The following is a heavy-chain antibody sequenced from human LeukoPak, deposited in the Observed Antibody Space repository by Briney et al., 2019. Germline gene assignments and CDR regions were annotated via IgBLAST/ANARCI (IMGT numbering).Heavy chain of an antibody. J-gene: IGHJ4*02. V-gene: IGHV4-38-2*02. CDR2: IYHSGST. CDR1: GYSISSGYY. Sequence: SETLSLTCTVSGYSISSGYYWGWIRQPPGKGLEWIGSIYHSGSTYYNPSLKSRVTIPVDTSKNQFSLKLSSVTAADTAVYYCARGRLGLFDYWGQGTLVTVSS. CDR3: ARGRLGLFDY. D-gene: IGHD3-16*01.